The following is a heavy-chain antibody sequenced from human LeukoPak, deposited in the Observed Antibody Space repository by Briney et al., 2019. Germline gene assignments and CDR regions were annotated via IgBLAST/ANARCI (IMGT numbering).Heavy chain of an antibody. J-gene: IGHJ4*02. Sequence: GGSLRLSCAGSGFTFNNYAMSWVRQAPGKGLEWVSAINSGGDATAYADSVRGRFTISRDNSKNTLSLQLNSLRADDTAIYYCAKSVCGTIGCKLLDYWGQGTLVTVSS. CDR1: GFTFNNYA. CDR2: INSGGDAT. CDR3: AKSVCGTIGCKLLDY. V-gene: IGHV3-23*01. D-gene: IGHD2-21*01.